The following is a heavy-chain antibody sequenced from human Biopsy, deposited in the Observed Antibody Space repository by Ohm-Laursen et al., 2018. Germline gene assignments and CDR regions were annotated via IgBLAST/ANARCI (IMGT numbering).Heavy chain of an antibody. CDR1: DGSISNIINY. D-gene: IGHD3-10*01. Sequence: SQTLSLTCTVTDGSISNIINYWGWIRQPLGKGLEWLGSIYHTGITDYNPSLKSRFTISEDTSNNQFSLKLSSLTAADTAVYYCARHSFGSGRDFWGQGTLVTVSS. CDR3: ARHSFGSGRDF. V-gene: IGHV4-39*01. CDR2: IYHTGIT. J-gene: IGHJ4*02.